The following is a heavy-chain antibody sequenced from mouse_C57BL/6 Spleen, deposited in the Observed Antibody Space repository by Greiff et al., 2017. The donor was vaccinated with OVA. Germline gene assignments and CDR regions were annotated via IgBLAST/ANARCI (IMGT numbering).Heavy chain of an antibody. V-gene: IGHV1-15*01. J-gene: IGHJ3*01. CDR1: GYTFTDYE. CDR3: TRRTTVVAPFAY. D-gene: IGHD1-1*01. Sequence: QVQLQQSGAELVRPGASVTLSCKASGYTFTDYEMHWVKQTPVHGLEWIGAIDPETGGTAYNQKFKGKAILTADKSSSTAYMELRSLTSEDSAVYYFTRRTTVVAPFAYWGQGTLVTVSA. CDR2: IDPETGGT.